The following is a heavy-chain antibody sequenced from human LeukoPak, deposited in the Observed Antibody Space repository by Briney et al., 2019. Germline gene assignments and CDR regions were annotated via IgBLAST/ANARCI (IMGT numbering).Heavy chain of an antibody. CDR3: VNSVIDSQNFDS. CDR2: ISSNEINT. CDR1: GFTFSTYS. Sequence: PGGSLRLSCSASGFTFSTYSMHWVRQAPGKGLEYVSGISSNEINTYYADSVKGRFTISRDNSKNTLYLQMSSLGPDDTAVYYCVNSVIDSQNFDSWGQGALVTVSS. V-gene: IGHV3-64D*06. D-gene: IGHD2-21*01. J-gene: IGHJ4*02.